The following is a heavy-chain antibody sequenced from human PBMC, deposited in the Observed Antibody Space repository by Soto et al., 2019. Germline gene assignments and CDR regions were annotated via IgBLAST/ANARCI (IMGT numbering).Heavy chain of an antibody. V-gene: IGHV3-33*01. Sequence: VQLVESGGGVAQPGGSLRLSCAASGFTFSRYGMHWVRQAPGKGLEWVAVIWTDGSYEYYADSVMGRFTISRDNSKTTLYLQMNSLRAEDTAVYYCARAGHDSSGYYYGGLDYWGPGTLVTVSS. J-gene: IGHJ4*02. CDR1: GFTFSRYG. D-gene: IGHD3-22*01. CDR3: ARAGHDSSGYYYGGLDY. CDR2: IWTDGSYE.